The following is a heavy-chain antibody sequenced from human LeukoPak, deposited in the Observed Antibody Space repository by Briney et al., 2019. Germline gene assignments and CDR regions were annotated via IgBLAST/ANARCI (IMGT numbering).Heavy chain of an antibody. CDR1: GGSISSSSYY. J-gene: IGHJ5*01. D-gene: IGHD1-26*01. CDR3: AGDGVVGATIRDWFDS. V-gene: IGHV4-39*01. CDR2: IYYSGST. Sequence: SETLSLTCTVSGGSISSSSYYWGWIRQPPGKRLEWIGSIYYSGSTYYNPSLKSRVTISVDTSKNQFSLKLSSVTAADTAVYDCAGDGVVGATIRDWFDSWGQGTLVTVSS.